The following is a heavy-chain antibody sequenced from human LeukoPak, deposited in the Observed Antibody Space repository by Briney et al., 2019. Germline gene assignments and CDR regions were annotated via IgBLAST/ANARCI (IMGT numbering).Heavy chain of an antibody. D-gene: IGHD2-15*01. CDR1: GFTFSSYA. V-gene: IGHV3-23*01. J-gene: IGHJ6*02. Sequence: PGGSLRLSCAASGFTFSSYAMSWVRQAPGKGLEWVSAISGSGGSTYYADSVKSRFTISRDNSKNTLYLQMNSLRAEDTAVYYCANQDQTYYYYGMDVWGQGTTVTVSS. CDR3: ANQDQTYYYYGMDV. CDR2: ISGSGGST.